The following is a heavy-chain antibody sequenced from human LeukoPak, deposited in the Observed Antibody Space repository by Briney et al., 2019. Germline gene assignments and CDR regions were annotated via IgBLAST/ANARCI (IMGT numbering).Heavy chain of an antibody. V-gene: IGHV4-61*01. D-gene: IGHD3-22*01. CDR2: IYYSGST. J-gene: IGHJ4*02. CDR3: ARVDYYDSSGFDY. CDR1: CGPISIGRDF. Sequence: ETVSLICSVSCGPISIGRDFGTGVRQQRRKGLGWNGYIYYSGSTNYNPSLKSRVTISVDTSKNQCSLILNSVTAADTAVYYCARVDYYDSSGFDYWGQGTLVTVSS.